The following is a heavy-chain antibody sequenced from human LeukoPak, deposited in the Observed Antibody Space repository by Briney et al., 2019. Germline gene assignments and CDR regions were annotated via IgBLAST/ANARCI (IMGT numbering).Heavy chain of an antibody. CDR1: GFTFSNAW. J-gene: IGHJ4*02. CDR2: IKSKTDGGTT. Sequence: GGSLRLSCAASGFTFSNAWMSWVRQAPGKGLEWVGRIKSKTDGGTTDYAAPVKGGFTISRDDSKNTLYPQMNSLKTEDTAVYYCTTDRIVGATTVDYWGQGTLVTVSS. D-gene: IGHD1-26*01. V-gene: IGHV3-15*01. CDR3: TTDRIVGATTVDY.